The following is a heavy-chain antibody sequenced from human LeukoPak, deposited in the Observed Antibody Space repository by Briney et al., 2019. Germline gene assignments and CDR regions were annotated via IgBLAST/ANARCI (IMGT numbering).Heavy chain of an antibody. CDR2: MNPNSGNT. V-gene: IGHV1-8*01. J-gene: IGHJ4*02. Sequence: GASVKVSCKASGYTSTSYDINSVRQATGQGLEWVGWMNPNSGNTGYAQKFQGRVTMTRNTSISTAYMELSSLRSEDTAVYYCAREERYCSSTSCSHFDYWGQGTLVTVSS. D-gene: IGHD2-2*01. CDR1: GYTSTSYD. CDR3: AREERYCSSTSCSHFDY.